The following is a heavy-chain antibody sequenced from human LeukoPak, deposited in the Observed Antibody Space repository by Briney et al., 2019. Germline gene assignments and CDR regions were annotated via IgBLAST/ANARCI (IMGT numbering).Heavy chain of an antibody. CDR1: GFTFSSYW. Sequence: GGSLRLSCAASGFTFSSYWMSWVRQAPGKGLEWVANIKQDGSEKYYVDSVKGRFTISRDNAKNSLYLQVNSLRAEDTAVYYCARDKRRDYFDYWGQGTLVTVSS. CDR3: ARDKRRDYFDY. CDR2: IKQDGSEK. V-gene: IGHV3-7*01. J-gene: IGHJ4*02. D-gene: IGHD5-24*01.